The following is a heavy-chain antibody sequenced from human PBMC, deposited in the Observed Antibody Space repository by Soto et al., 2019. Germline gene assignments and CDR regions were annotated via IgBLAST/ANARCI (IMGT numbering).Heavy chain of an antibody. Sequence: EVQLLDSGGGLEQPGGSLRLSCAASGFTFSNYAMNWVRQAPGKGLEWVSTISGSGDTTYYADSVKGRFTISRDNSKNTVYLQTNSLRAEDTAVYYCAKRSNTPNPMKSPLDYWGQGTLVTVSS. D-gene: IGHD3-22*01. V-gene: IGHV3-23*01. CDR3: AKRSNTPNPMKSPLDY. CDR1: GFTFSNYA. J-gene: IGHJ4*02. CDR2: ISGSGDTT.